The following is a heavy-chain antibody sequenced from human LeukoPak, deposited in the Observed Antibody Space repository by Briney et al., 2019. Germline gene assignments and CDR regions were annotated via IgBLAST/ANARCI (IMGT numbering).Heavy chain of an antibody. D-gene: IGHD3-9*01. Sequence: SETLSLTCTVSGGSISSSSYYWGWIRQPPGKGLEWIGSIYYSGSTYYNPSLKSQVTISVDTSKNQFSLKLSSVTAADTAVYYCARGRIVGILTGTTHPPYFDYWGQGTLVTVSS. J-gene: IGHJ4*02. CDR3: ARGRIVGILTGTTHPPYFDY. V-gene: IGHV4-39*07. CDR1: GGSISSSSYY. CDR2: IYYSGST.